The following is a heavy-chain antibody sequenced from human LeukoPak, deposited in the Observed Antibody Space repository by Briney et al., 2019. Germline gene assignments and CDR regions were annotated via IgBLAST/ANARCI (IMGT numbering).Heavy chain of an antibody. J-gene: IGHJ5*02. CDR2: IYSAGST. CDR1: GFTVSSNY. V-gene: IGHV3-53*04. Sequence: GGSLRLSCAASGFTVSSNYMSWVRQAPGKGLEWVSVIYSAGSTYYADSVKGRLTISRHNSKNTLYLQMNSRRAEDTAVYYCARGVYPWGQGTLVTVSS. CDR3: ARGVYP.